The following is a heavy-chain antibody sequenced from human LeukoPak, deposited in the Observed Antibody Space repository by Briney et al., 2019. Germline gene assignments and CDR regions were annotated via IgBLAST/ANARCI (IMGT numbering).Heavy chain of an antibody. CDR3: AKRSIAAAVLHFDY. J-gene: IGHJ4*02. CDR1: GITFSSYA. Sequence: GGSLRLSCAASGITFSSYAMSWVRQAPGKGLEWVSAISGSGGSIYYADSVKGRFTISRDNSKNTLYLQMNSLRAEDTAVYYCAKRSIAAAVLHFDYWGQGTLVTVSS. V-gene: IGHV3-23*01. CDR2: ISGSGGSI. D-gene: IGHD6-13*01.